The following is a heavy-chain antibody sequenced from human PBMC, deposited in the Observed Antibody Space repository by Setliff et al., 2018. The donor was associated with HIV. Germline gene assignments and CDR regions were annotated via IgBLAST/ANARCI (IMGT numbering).Heavy chain of an antibody. CDR1: GGSMSGYY. CDR3: ARHGGGYSYGSFDF. D-gene: IGHD5-18*01. Sequence: SETLSLTCSVSGGSMSGYYWSWIRQPPGRGLEWIGYVSYGGDTNYNPSLKSRVTISIDTSKNQFSLRVNSVTAADTALYSCARHGGGYSYGSFDFWSQGTLVTVSS. J-gene: IGHJ4*02. CDR2: VSYGGDT. V-gene: IGHV4-59*08.